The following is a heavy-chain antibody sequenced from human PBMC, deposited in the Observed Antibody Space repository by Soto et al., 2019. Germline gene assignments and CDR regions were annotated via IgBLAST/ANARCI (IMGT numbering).Heavy chain of an antibody. V-gene: IGHV4-39*01. J-gene: IGHJ6*02. CDR2: IYYSGST. D-gene: IGHD3-3*01. Sequence: PSETLSLTCTVSGGSISSSSYYWGWIRQPPGKGLEWIGSIYYSGSTYYNPSLKSRVTISVDTSKNQFSLKLSSVTAADTAVYYCARRRTITIFGVVIGGMDVWGQGTTVT. CDR3: ARRRTITIFGVVIGGMDV. CDR1: GGSISSSSYY.